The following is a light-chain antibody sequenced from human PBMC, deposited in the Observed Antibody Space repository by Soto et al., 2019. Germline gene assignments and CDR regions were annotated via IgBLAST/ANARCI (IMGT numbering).Light chain of an antibody. CDR1: QSVNSN. V-gene: IGKV3D-15*01. J-gene: IGKJ4*01. Sequence: DIVMTQSPATVSVSPGERVTLSCRASQSVNSNHLAWYQQKPGQAPRVLIYGASNRATGIPDRFSGSGSGTEFTLTISGLQSEDFAVYYCQQYDDWPLTFGGGTKVDIK. CDR3: QQYDDWPLT. CDR2: GAS.